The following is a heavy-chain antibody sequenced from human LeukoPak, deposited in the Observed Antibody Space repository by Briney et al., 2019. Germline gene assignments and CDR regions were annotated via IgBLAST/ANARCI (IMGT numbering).Heavy chain of an antibody. J-gene: IGHJ5*02. CDR1: GYTFTSYG. V-gene: IGHV1-18*01. CDR2: ISTYNGNT. CDR3: ARAAAAGTVWFDP. D-gene: IGHD6-13*01. Sequence: ASVKVSCKASGYTFTSYGISWVRQAPGQGLEWMGWISTYNGNTKNAQRVQGRVTMTRNTSISTAYMELSSLRSEDTAVYYCARAAAAGTVWFDPWGQGTLVTVSS.